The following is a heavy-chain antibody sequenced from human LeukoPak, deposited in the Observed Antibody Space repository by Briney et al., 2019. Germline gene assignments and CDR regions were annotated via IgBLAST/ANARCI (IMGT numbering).Heavy chain of an antibody. D-gene: IGHD2-8*01. CDR1: GGTFSSYA. V-gene: IGHV1-69*05. Sequence: SVTVSCKASGGTFSSYAISWVRQAPGQGLEWMGGIIPIFGTANYAQKFQGRVTITTDESTSTAYMELSSLRSEDTAVYYCARDLGCTNGVCDIKWFDPWGQGTLVTVSS. CDR3: ARDLGCTNGVCDIKWFDP. J-gene: IGHJ5*02. CDR2: IIPIFGTA.